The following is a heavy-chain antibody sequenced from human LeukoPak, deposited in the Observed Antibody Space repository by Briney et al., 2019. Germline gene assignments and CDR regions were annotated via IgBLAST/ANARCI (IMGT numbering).Heavy chain of an antibody. D-gene: IGHD4-17*01. CDR2: IYYSGST. CDR3: AVTTVTISE. J-gene: IGHJ4*02. V-gene: IGHV4-39*01. Sequence: SETLSLTCTVSGGSISSSSYYWGWIRQPPGKGLERIGSIYYSGSTYYNPSLKSRVTISVDTSKNQFSLKLSSVTAADTAVYYCAVTTVTISEWGQGTLVTVSS. CDR1: GGSISSSSYY.